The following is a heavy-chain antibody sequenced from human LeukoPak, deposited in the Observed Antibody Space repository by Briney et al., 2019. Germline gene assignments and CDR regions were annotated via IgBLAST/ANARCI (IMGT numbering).Heavy chain of an antibody. J-gene: IGHJ4*02. CDR2: ITWNSGNI. V-gene: IGHV3-9*03. CDR3: AKGLLGYCSGGSCGFDL. Sequence: PGRSLRLSCAASGFTFGDYAMYWVRQAPGKGLEWVSTITWNSGNIAYADSVKGRFTISRDKAKSSLYLQMNSLRDEDMALYYCAKGLLGYCSGGSCGFDLWGQGTLVTVSS. CDR1: GFTFGDYA. D-gene: IGHD2-15*01.